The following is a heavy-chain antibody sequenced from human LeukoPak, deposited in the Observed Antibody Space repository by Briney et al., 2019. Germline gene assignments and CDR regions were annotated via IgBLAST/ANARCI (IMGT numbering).Heavy chain of an antibody. CDR2: INWNGGNI. J-gene: IGHJ4*02. V-gene: IGHV3-9*01. Sequence: PGGSLRLSCAASGFTFDDYAMHWVRQAPGKGLEWVSGINWNGGNIGYADSVKGRFTISRDNAKNSLYLQMNSLRAEDTALYYCTNTPGPGWGQGTLVTVSS. D-gene: IGHD1-14*01. CDR3: TNTPGPG. CDR1: GFTFDDYA.